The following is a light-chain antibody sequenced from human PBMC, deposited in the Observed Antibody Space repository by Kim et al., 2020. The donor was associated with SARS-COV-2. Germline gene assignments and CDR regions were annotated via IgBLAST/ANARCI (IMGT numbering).Light chain of an antibody. V-gene: IGKV1-27*01. Sequence: DIQMTQSPSSLSASVGDRVTITCRASYDINIYLAWYQQRPGNSPKLLIHAASILESGVPARFSGSGSGTDFSLTISVLQPEDASTYYCQQYDSAPQTFGQGTKVDIK. J-gene: IGKJ1*01. CDR3: QQYDSAPQT. CDR1: YDINIY. CDR2: AAS.